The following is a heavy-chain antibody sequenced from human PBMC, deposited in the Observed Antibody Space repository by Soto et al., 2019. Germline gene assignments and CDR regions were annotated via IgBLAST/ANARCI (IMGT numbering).Heavy chain of an antibody. D-gene: IGHD3-9*01. CDR3: AKDQRYFDWLLSPFDY. CDR1: GFTFSSYA. CDR2: ISGSGGST. Sequence: EVQLLESGGGLVQPGGSLRLSCAASGFTFSSYAMSWVRQAPGKGLEWVSAISGSGGSTYYADSVKGRFTISRDNSKTTLYLQMNSLRAEDTAVYYCAKDQRYFDWLLSPFDYWGQGTLVTVSS. V-gene: IGHV3-23*01. J-gene: IGHJ4*02.